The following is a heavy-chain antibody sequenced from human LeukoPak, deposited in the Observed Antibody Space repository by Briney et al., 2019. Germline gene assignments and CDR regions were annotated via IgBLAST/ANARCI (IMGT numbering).Heavy chain of an antibody. D-gene: IGHD3-3*01. Sequence: PSETLSLTCTVSGGSISSYYWNWIRQPAGKGLEWIGHIYTSGSTNYNPSLKSRVTISVDTSKNQFSLKLSSVTAADTAVYYCARDSTIFGVVTLKYYYYMDVWGKGTTVTVSS. CDR2: IYTSGST. CDR1: GGSISSYY. CDR3: ARDSTIFGVVTLKYYYYMDV. J-gene: IGHJ6*03. V-gene: IGHV4-4*07.